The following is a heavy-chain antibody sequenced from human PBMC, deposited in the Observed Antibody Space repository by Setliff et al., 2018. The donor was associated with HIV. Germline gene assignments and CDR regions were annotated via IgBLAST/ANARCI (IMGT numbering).Heavy chain of an antibody. V-gene: IGHV1-18*01. CDR1: GYSFTTYG. CDR3: AKCSEMLGTPATTSGYYCGWFDP. CDR2: VSAYDGKA. J-gene: IGHJ5*02. D-gene: IGHD3-22*01. Sequence: ASVKVSCKASGYSFTTYGISWVRQAPGQGLEWMGWVSAYDGKALYAQKFQGRVTMTTDTSTSTAYMDLRGLRSDDTAVYYCAKCSEMLGTPATTSGYYCGWFDPWGQGTLVTVSS.